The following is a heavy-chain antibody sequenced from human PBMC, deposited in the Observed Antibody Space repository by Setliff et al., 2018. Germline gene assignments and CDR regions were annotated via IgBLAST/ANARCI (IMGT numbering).Heavy chain of an antibody. J-gene: IGHJ4*02. Sequence: KLRETLSLTCTVSGVSVASHYWSWIRQPAGQGLEWVGRLHTSGSTNYNPSLKGRVTISVDTSRNQLSLKLDSLTAADTAVYFCARLPRTVTHFDYWGQGALVTVSS. CDR1: GVSVASHY. V-gene: IGHV4-4*07. CDR2: LHTSGST. D-gene: IGHD4-17*01. CDR3: ARLPRTVTHFDY.